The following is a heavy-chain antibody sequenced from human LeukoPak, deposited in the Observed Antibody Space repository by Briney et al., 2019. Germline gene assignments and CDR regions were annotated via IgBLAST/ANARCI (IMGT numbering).Heavy chain of an antibody. CDR3: ARGKVGIAARPVDY. CDR1: GYTFTSYG. Sequence: ASVKVSCKASGYTFTSYGISWVRQAPGQGLEWMGWINPNSGGTNYAQKFQGRVTMTRDTSISTAYMELSRLRSDDTAVYYCARGKVGIAARPVDYWGQGTLVTVSS. D-gene: IGHD6-6*01. CDR2: INPNSGGT. V-gene: IGHV1-2*02. J-gene: IGHJ4*02.